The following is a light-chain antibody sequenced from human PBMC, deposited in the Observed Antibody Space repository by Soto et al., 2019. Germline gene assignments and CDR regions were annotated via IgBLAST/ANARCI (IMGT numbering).Light chain of an antibody. CDR3: CSFAGSLNFV. CDR2: DVS. Sequence: QSVLTQPASVSGSPGQAITISCSGTSSDVGAFNFVSWYQQHPGKAPKLMVFDVSKRPSGVPGRFSGSKSGTTASLTISGLQAEDEADYYCCSFAGSLNFVFGTGTKVTVL. J-gene: IGLJ1*01. V-gene: IGLV2-11*01. CDR1: SSDVGAFNF.